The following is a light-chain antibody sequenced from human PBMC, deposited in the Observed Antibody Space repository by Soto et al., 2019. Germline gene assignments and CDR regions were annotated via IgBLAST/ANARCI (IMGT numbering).Light chain of an antibody. J-gene: IGKJ1*01. CDR3: QQYHTTPWT. CDR1: QSALYNSNNKNY. Sequence: DIVMTQSPDSLAVSLGERATINCKSTQSALYNSNNKNYLAWYQQKPGQPPKLLIYWASTRESGVPDRFSGSGSGTDFTLTITNLQAEDVAIYYCQQYHTTPWTFGQGTKVEVK. V-gene: IGKV4-1*01. CDR2: WAS.